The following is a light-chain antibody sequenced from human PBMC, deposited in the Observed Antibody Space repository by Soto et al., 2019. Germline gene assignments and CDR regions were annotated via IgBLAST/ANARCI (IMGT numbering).Light chain of an antibody. Sequence: EIVMTQSPATRSGSAAYRSTLSCMASQSVSSNLAWYQQKPGQAPRLLLYGASTRATGIPARFSGSGSGTEFTLTISSLQSEDFAVYYCQQYNNWPSVTFGQGTKVDIK. V-gene: IGKV3-15*01. CDR2: GAS. CDR3: QQYNNWPSVT. CDR1: QSVSSN. J-gene: IGKJ1*01.